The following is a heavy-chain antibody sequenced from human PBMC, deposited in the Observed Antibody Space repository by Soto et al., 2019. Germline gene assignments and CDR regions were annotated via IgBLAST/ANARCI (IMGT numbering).Heavy chain of an antibody. CDR3: ARGALEMATKGYYYYGMDV. J-gene: IGHJ6*02. CDR2: IIPIFGTA. Sequence: ASVKVSCKASGGAFSSNAISWVRQAPGQGLEWMGGIIPIFGTANYTQKFQGRVTITADESTSTAYMELSSLRSEDTAVYYCARGALEMATKGYYYYGMDVWGQGTTVTVSS. V-gene: IGHV1-69*13. D-gene: IGHD5-12*01. CDR1: GGAFSSNA.